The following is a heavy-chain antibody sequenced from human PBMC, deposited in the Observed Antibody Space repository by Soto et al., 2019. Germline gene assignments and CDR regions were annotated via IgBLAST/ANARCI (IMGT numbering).Heavy chain of an antibody. CDR3: ERDPGTVTTLYYYYGMDV. J-gene: IGHJ6*02. D-gene: IGHD1-7*01. V-gene: IGHV1-69*01. CDR1: GGTFSSYA. Sequence: QVQLVQSGAEVKKPGSSVKVSCKASGGTFSSYAISWVRQAPGQGHEWMGGIIPIFVTANYAQKLQGRVTITADETTSTADMELSSLRSEDTAVYYFERDPGTVTTLYYYYGMDVWCQGTTVTVSS. CDR2: IIPIFVTA.